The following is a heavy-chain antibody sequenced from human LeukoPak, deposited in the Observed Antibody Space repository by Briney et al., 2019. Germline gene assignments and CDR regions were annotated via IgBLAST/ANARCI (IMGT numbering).Heavy chain of an antibody. D-gene: IGHD1-26*01. J-gene: IGHJ4*02. CDR2: ISGSGGST. CDR1: GFTFSSYA. Sequence: GGSLRLSRAASGFTFSSYAMSWVRQAPGKGLEWVSAISGSGGSTYYADSVKGRFTISRDNSKNTLYLQMNSLRAEDTAVYYCAKDLPRGVGATPVGYFDYWGQGTLVTVSS. V-gene: IGHV3-23*01. CDR3: AKDLPRGVGATPVGYFDY.